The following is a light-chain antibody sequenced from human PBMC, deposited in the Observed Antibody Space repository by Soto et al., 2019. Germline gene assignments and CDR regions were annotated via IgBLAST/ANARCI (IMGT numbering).Light chain of an antibody. V-gene: IGLV1-44*01. J-gene: IGLJ2*01. CDR3: VAWDDSLNGYVV. CDR1: SSNIGSNT. Sequence: QSVLTQPPSASGTPGQRVTISCSGSSSNIGSNTVNRYQQLPGTAPKLVIYSNNQRPSGVPDRSSGSKSGTSASLAISGLQSEDEADYYCVAWDDSLNGYVVFGGGTKVTVL. CDR2: SNN.